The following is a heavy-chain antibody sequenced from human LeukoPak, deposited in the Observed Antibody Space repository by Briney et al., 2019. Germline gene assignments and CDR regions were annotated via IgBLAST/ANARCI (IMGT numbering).Heavy chain of an antibody. CDR3: ALWPEGATPKFHN. CDR2: ISGSGGVT. Sequence: PGGSLRLSCAASGLTFSNYAMSWVRQAPGKGLDWVSTISGSGGVTYYPDSVRGRFTISRDNSRNTLHLQMDSLRDEDTAIYYCALWPEGATPKFHNWGQGTLVTVSS. CDR1: GLTFSNYA. J-gene: IGHJ4*02. V-gene: IGHV3-23*01. D-gene: IGHD1-26*01.